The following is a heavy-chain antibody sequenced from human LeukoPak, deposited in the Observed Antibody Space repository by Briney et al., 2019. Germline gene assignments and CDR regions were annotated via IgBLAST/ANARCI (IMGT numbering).Heavy chain of an antibody. CDR1: GGSISSGGYS. D-gene: IGHD3-10*01. J-gene: IGHJ3*02. V-gene: IGHV4-30-2*01. Sequence: SQTLSLTCAVSGGSISSGGYSWSWIRQPPGKGLEWIGYIYHSGSTYYNPSLKSRVTISVDRSKNQFSLKLSSVTAADTAVYYCARAGVITVVRGVIPDAFDIWGQGTMVTVSS. CDR2: IYHSGST. CDR3: ARAGVITVVRGVIPDAFDI.